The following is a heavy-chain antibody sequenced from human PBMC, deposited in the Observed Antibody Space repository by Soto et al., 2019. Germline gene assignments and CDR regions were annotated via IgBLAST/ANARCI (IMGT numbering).Heavy chain of an antibody. CDR1: GYNFMRYC. CDR2: INVDNGET. J-gene: IGHJ5*02. Sequence: QVQLVQSGAEVKKPGASVKVSCKASGYNFMRYCFTWVRQAPGQGLEWMGWINVDNGETKYPQKIQGRVTMTTDTSTSTVYMELRSPTSDDTAVYYCARWISGGYSDWFDPWGHGTLVTVSS. V-gene: IGHV1-18*04. CDR3: ARWISGGYSDWFDP. D-gene: IGHD1-26*01.